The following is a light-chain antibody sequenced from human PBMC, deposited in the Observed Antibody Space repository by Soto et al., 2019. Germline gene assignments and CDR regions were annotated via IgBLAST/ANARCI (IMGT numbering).Light chain of an antibody. J-gene: IGKJ1*01. CDR1: QSVSID. Sequence: EIVMTQSPATLSVSPGERATLSCRASQSVSIDLAWYQQTPGQAPRLLIYGASSRATGIPDRFSGSGSGTDFTLTISRLEPEDSAVYYCQHYGSSPLTFGQGTKVDIK. CDR3: QHYGSSPLT. CDR2: GAS. V-gene: IGKV3-20*01.